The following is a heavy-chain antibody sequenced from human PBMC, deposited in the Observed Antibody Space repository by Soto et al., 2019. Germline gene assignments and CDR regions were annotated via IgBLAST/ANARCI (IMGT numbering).Heavy chain of an antibody. D-gene: IGHD2-2*01. CDR1: GYTFTSYG. CDR3: ARILPVVPAAYDAFDI. J-gene: IGHJ3*02. V-gene: IGHV1-18*01. CDR2: ISAYNGNT. Sequence: QVQLVQSGAEVKKPGASVKVSCKASGYTFTSYGISWVRQAPGQGLEWMGWISAYNGNTNYAQQLQDRVTMTTDTSTSTPYMELRSPRSDDTAVYYCARILPVVPAAYDAFDIWGQGTMVTVSS.